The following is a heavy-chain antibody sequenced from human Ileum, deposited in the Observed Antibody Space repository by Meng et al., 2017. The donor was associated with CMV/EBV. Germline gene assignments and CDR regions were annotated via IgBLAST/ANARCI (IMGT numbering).Heavy chain of an antibody. CDR1: GEPLNGFF. CDR2: VNNRGRT. D-gene: IGHD5-24*01. Sequence: QVKLQQWGAGLLKPSETLSLTCAVSGEPLNGFFCSWIRQPPGRGLEWIGEVNNRGRTNYNPSLKSRLTISIDTSKRQLSLMVTSVTAADSAIYYCASGRLQFTPSALQHRGPGTLVTVSS. CDR3: ASGRLQFTPSALQH. J-gene: IGHJ1*01. V-gene: IGHV4-34*02.